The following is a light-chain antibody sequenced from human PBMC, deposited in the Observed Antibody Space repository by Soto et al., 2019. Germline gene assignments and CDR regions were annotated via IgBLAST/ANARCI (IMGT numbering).Light chain of an antibody. CDR2: TND. CDR1: SSNIGSNA. CDR3: AAWDDSLTGVV. Sequence: QSVLTQPPSASGTPGQRVTMFCSGSSSNIGSNAVNWYQQLPGTAPRLLMYTNDQRPSGVPDRFSGSKSGTSASLAISGLQSEDEADYYCAAWDDSLTGVVFGGGTKVTVL. J-gene: IGLJ2*01. V-gene: IGLV1-44*01.